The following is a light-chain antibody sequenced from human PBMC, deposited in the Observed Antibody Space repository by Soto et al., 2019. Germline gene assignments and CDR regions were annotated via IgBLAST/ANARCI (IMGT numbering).Light chain of an antibody. CDR1: QGISSY. CDR3: QQYDKWPPKT. J-gene: IGKJ1*01. Sequence: VIWMTQSPSLLSASTGDRVTISCRMSQGISSYLAWYQQKPGKAPELLIYAASTLQSGVPARFSGSGSGTEFTLTISSLQSDDFGVYYCQQYDKWPPKTFGQGTKVDIK. V-gene: IGKV1D-8*03. CDR2: AAS.